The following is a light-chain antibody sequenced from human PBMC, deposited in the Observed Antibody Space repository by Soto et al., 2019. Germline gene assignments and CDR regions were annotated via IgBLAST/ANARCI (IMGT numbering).Light chain of an antibody. J-gene: IGKJ3*01. CDR2: AAS. Sequence: DIQMTQSPSSLSASVGDRVTITCRASQGITNYLAWHQQKPGKVPKVIIYAASTLQSGVPSRYSGSGSETDFTLTISSLQPQDVATYYCQKYFSAPHTFGPETKVDI. CDR3: QKYFSAPHT. V-gene: IGKV1-27*01. CDR1: QGITNY.